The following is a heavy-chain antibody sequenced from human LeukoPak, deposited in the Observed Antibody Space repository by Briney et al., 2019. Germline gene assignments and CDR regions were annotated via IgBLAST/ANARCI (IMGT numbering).Heavy chain of an antibody. V-gene: IGHV4-59*01. D-gene: IGHD6-13*01. CDR1: GGSISSYY. CDR2: IYYSGST. Sequence: SETLSLTCTVSGGSISSYYWSWIRQPPGKGLEWIGYIYYSGSTNYNPSLKSRVTISVDTSKNQFSLKLSSLTAADTAVYYCARVEKMWXIAVAGSPYXXXYYXXVWGKG. J-gene: IGHJ6*03. CDR3: ARVEKMWXIAVAGSPYXXXYYXXV.